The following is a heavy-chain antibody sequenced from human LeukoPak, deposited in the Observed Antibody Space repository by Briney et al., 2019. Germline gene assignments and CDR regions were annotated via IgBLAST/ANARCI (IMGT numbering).Heavy chain of an antibody. Sequence: GGSLRLSCVVSGLTVSSNYMGWVRQAPGKGREWVSVIYSGGTTNHADSVKGRFLVYRDNSKNTLYLQMNSLRAEDTAVYYCASKLTTGYWGQGTLVTVSS. CDR1: GLTVSSNY. V-gene: IGHV3-66*01. CDR2: IYSGGTT. D-gene: IGHD4-17*01. J-gene: IGHJ4*02. CDR3: ASKLTTGY.